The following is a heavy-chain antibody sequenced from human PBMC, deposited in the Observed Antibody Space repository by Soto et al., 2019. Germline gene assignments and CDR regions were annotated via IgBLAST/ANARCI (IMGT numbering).Heavy chain of an antibody. Sequence: VGSLRLSGAASGFTVSSNYMSWVRQAPGKGLEWVSVIYSGGSTYYADSVKGRFTISRDNSKNTLYLQMNSLRAEDTAVYYCARAEGPTDYWGQGTLVTVSS. CDR3: ARAEGPTDY. CDR2: IYSGGST. CDR1: GFTVSSNY. J-gene: IGHJ4*02. V-gene: IGHV3-53*01.